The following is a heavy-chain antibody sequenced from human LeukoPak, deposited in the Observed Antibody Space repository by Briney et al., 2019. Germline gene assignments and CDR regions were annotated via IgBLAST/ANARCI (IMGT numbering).Heavy chain of an antibody. CDR2: ISYDGSNK. D-gene: IGHD2/OR15-2a*01. Sequence: GGSLRLSCAASGFTFSSYAMSWVRQAPGKGLEWVAVISYDGSNKYYADSVKGRFTISRDNSKNTLYLQMNSLRAEDTAVYYCARGTFDGYFDYWGQGTLVTVSS. J-gene: IGHJ4*02. CDR3: ARGTFDGYFDY. CDR1: GFTFSSYA. V-gene: IGHV3-30-3*01.